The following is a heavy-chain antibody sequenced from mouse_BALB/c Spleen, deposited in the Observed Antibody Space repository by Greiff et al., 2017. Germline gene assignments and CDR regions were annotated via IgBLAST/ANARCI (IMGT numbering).Heavy chain of an antibody. J-gene: IGHJ4*01. V-gene: IGHV2-2*02. Sequence: VQLKESGPGLVQPSQSLSITCTVSGFSLTSYGVHWVRQSPGKGLEWLGVIWSGGSTDYNAAFISRLSISKDNSKSQVFFKMNSLQANDTAIYYCARLRRGGYAMDYWGQGTSVTVSS. CDR3: ARLRRGGYAMDY. CDR2: IWSGGST. CDR1: GFSLTSYG. D-gene: IGHD2-12*01.